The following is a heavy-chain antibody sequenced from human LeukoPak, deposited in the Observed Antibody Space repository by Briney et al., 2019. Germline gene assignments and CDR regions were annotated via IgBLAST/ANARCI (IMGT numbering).Heavy chain of an antibody. V-gene: IGHV3-15*01. CDR1: GFTFTSAW. D-gene: IGHD3-3*01. J-gene: IGHJ4*02. CDR2: IKGKTAAGAP. CDR3: ITGDYDFWSGFYSPNHYFDY. Sequence: GEPLRLSCAASGFTFTSAWMSWVRQAPGKGLEWVGRIKGKTAAGAPDYVASVKGRFTISRDDSKNTLFLQMNSLKTEDTAVYYCITGDYDFWSGFYSPNHYFDYWGQGTLVTVSS.